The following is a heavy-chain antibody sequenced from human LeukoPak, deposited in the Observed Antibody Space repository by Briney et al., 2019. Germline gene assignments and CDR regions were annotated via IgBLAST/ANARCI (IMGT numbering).Heavy chain of an antibody. CDR3: ARNGGGLDY. CDR1: EFTFSSYD. J-gene: IGHJ4*02. Sequence: GGSLRLSCAASEFTFSSYDIIWVRQAPGRGLEWVSWITGSGGAVKYTDSVKGRFTISRDNAKKSVYLQMNSLRVEDTAVYYCARNGGGLDYWGQGTLVTVSS. V-gene: IGHV3-48*03. D-gene: IGHD3-16*01. CDR2: ITGSGGAV.